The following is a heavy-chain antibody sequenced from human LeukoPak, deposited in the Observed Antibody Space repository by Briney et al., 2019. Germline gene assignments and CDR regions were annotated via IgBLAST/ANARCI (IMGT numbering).Heavy chain of an antibody. CDR3: ARDRYDTSGYYY. V-gene: IGHV3-33*01. CDR1: GFTFSTYG. CDR2: IWYDGRTK. Sequence: GGSLRLSCGASGFTFSTYGMHWVRQTPGKGLEWVAVIWYDGRTKYYADSVKGRFTISRDNSKNTLYLQMNSLRAEDSAVYYCARDRYDTSGYYYWGQGTLVTVSS. J-gene: IGHJ4*02. D-gene: IGHD3-22*01.